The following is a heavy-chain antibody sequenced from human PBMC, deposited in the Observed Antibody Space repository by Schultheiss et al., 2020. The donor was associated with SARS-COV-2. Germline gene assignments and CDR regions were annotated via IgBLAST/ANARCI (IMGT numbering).Heavy chain of an antibody. Sequence: GGSLRLSCAASGFTFDDYAMHWVRQAPGKGLEWVSGISWNSGSIGYADSVKGRFTISRDNSKNTLYLQMNSLRAEDTAVYYCARDRDGYYDSSGYYADAFDIWGQGTMVTVSS. J-gene: IGHJ3*02. CDR3: ARDRDGYYDSSGYYADAFDI. D-gene: IGHD3-22*01. CDR1: GFTFDDYA. V-gene: IGHV3-9*01. CDR2: ISWNSGSI.